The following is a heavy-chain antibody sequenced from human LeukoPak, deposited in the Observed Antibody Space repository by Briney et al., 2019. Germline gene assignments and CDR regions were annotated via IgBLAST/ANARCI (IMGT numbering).Heavy chain of an antibody. CDR1: GGTFSSYA. J-gene: IGHJ6*02. Sequence: GASVKVSCKASGGTFSSYAISWVRQAPGQGLEWMGGIIPIFGTANYAQKFQGRVTITADESTSTAYMELSSLRSEDTAVYYCARGAGTHYYYYGMDVWGQGTTVTVSS. CDR3: ARGAGTHYYYYGMDV. D-gene: IGHD3-10*01. CDR2: IIPIFGTA. V-gene: IGHV1-69*13.